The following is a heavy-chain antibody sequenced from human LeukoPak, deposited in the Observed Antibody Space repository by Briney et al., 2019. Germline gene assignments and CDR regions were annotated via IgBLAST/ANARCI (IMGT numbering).Heavy chain of an antibody. J-gene: IGHJ4*02. CDR1: GGTFSSYA. V-gene: IGHV1-69*05. Sequence: SVKVSCKASGGTFSSYAIGWVRQGPGQGLEWMGGIIPIFGTANYAQKFQGRVTITTDESTSTAYMELSSLRSEDTAVYYCARGDGYNYFDYWGQGTLVTVSS. CDR2: IIPIFGTA. D-gene: IGHD5-24*01. CDR3: ARGDGYNYFDY.